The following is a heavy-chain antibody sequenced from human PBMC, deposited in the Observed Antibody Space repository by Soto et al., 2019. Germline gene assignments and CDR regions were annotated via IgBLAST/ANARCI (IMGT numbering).Heavy chain of an antibody. CDR1: GGSFSGYY. CDR2: INHSGST. J-gene: IGHJ4*02. D-gene: IGHD3-9*01. CDR3: ARVGLRYFDWLQTYYFDY. V-gene: IGHV4-34*01. Sequence: SETLSLTCAVYGGSFSGYYWSWIRQPPGKGLEWIGEINHSGSTNYNPSLKSRVTISVDTSKNQFSLKLSSVTAADTAVYYCARVGLRYFDWLQTYYFDYWGQGTLVTVSS.